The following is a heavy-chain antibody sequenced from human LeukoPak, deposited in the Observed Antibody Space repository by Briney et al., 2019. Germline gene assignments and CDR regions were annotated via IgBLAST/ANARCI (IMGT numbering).Heavy chain of an antibody. CDR1: GGTFSSHA. V-gene: IGHV1-69*01. CDR3: ARDCSGGSCYFY. CDR2: IIPIFGTA. J-gene: IGHJ4*02. Sequence: SVKVSCKASGGTFSSHAISWVRQAPGQGLEWMGGIIPIFGTANYAQKFQGRVTITADESTSTAYMELSSLRSEDTAVYYCARDCSGGSCYFYWGQGTLVTVSS. D-gene: IGHD2-15*01.